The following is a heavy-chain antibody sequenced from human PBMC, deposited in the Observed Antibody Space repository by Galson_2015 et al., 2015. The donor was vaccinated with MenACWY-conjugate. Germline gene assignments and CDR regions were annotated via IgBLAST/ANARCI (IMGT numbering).Heavy chain of an antibody. D-gene: IGHD1-26*01. V-gene: IGHV2-5*02. CDR3: VHSEFYTGTYYSALDV. Sequence: PALVKPTQTLTPTCTFSGFSFSTSGVGVGWIRQPPGKALEWHALTFWDDDKRYSPSLRSRLTITKDTSKNQVVLTMTNMDPVDTATYYCVHSEFYTGTYYSALDVWGQGTMVTVSS. J-gene: IGHJ3*01. CDR2: TFWDDDK. CDR1: GFSFSTSGVG.